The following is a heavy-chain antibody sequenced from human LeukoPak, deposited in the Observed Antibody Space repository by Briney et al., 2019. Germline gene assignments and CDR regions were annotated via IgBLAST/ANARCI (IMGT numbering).Heavy chain of an antibody. J-gene: IGHJ4*02. CDR1: GFTFSSYS. Sequence: PGGSLRLSCAGSGFTFSSYSMNWVRQAPGKGLEWVSSISSGGTYIYYADSVKGRFTISRDNTKNSLSLQMNSLRAEDTAVYYCARGLSSLDYWGQGTLVTVPS. D-gene: IGHD6-6*01. CDR3: ARGLSSLDY. CDR2: ISSGGTYI. V-gene: IGHV3-21*01.